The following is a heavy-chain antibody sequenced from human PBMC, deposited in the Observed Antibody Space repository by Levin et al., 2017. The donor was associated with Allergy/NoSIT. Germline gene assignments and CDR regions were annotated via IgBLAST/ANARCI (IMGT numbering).Heavy chain of an antibody. CDR2: IHHSGST. Sequence: SDTLSLTCAVSAFSISSGYYWGWIRQPPGKGLEWIGSIHHSGSTYYNPSLKSRVTISVDTTKNQFSLKLSSVTAADTAVYYCARGYCTGGSCPRNDYWGQGTLVTVSS. CDR3: ARGYCTGGSCPRNDY. J-gene: IGHJ4*02. CDR1: AFSISSGYY. V-gene: IGHV4-38-2*01. D-gene: IGHD2-15*01.